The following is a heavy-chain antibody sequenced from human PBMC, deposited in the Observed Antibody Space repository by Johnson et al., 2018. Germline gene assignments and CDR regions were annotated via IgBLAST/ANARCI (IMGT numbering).Heavy chain of an antibody. J-gene: IGHJ6*03. Sequence: QVQLVESGGGVVQPGRSLRRSCAASGFTFSSYAMHWVRQAPGKGLEWVALISYAGSTESYADSVKSRFTISRAKSKNTVFLQMNSLEPEDTAVYYCARGLSRGWDYYYYYMDGWGKGTTVTVPS. D-gene: IGHD6-19*01. V-gene: IGHV3-30*03. CDR2: ISYAGSTE. CDR1: GFTFSSYA. CDR3: ARGLSRGWDYYYYYMDG.